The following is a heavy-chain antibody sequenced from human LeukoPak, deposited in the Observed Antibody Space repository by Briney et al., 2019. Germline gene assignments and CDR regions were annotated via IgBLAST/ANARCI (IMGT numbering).Heavy chain of an antibody. Sequence: ASVKVSCTASGSTFTGYYMHWVRQAPGQGLEWMGWVNSYIGVTDYAQKFEGRVTMTRDTSISTDYMELSRLTSDDTAVYYCASITVFGVSPTQGAFDIWGQGTMVTVSS. J-gene: IGHJ3*02. CDR3: ASITVFGVSPTQGAFDI. CDR2: VNSYIGVT. V-gene: IGHV1-2*02. CDR1: GSTFTGYY. D-gene: IGHD3-3*01.